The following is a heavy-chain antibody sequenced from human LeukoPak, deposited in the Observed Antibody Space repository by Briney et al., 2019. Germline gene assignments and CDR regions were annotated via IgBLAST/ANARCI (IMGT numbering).Heavy chain of an antibody. D-gene: IGHD3-22*01. CDR1: GFTFSSYA. CDR2: ISGSGGST. Sequence: GGSLRLSCAASGFTFSSYAMSWVRQAPGKGLEWLSAISGSGGSTYYADSVKGRFTISRDNSKNTLYLQMNSLRAEDTAVYYCAKVPAYYYDSSGHHWSQGTLVTVSS. V-gene: IGHV3-23*01. J-gene: IGHJ5*02. CDR3: AKVPAYYYDSSGHH.